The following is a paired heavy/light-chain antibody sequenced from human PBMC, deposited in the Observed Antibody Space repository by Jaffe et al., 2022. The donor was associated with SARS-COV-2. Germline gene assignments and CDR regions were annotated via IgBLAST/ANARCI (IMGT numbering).Heavy chain of an antibody. D-gene: IGHD1-26*01. Sequence: QVHLVQSGAEVKKPGASVKVSCKTSGYTFTNYGISWVRQAPGQGLEWMGWISAYNGNTNFARNLQERLTMTTDTSTSTAYMDLRSLRSDDTAVYYCARDVGGQPDYWGQGTLVTVSS. J-gene: IGHJ4*02. CDR1: GYTFTNYG. CDR3: ARDVGGQPDY. CDR2: ISAYNGNT. V-gene: IGHV1-18*01.
Light chain of an antibody. CDR2: AAS. V-gene: IGKV1D-16*01. CDR3: QQYNTYPVT. Sequence: DIQMTQSPSSLSASVGDRVTITCRASQGISSWLAWYQQKPEKAPKSLIYAASSLQSGVPSRFSGSGSGTNFTLTISSLQPEDFATYYCQQYNTYPVTFGQGTRLEIK. CDR1: QGISSW. J-gene: IGKJ5*01.